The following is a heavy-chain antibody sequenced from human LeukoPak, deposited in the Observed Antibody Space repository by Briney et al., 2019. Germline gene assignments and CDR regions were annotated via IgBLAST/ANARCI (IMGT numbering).Heavy chain of an antibody. D-gene: IGHD6-13*01. CDR3: AKDPRIAAAGLASYYFDY. V-gene: IGHV3-30*18. CDR1: GFTFSSYG. CDR2: ISYDGSNK. Sequence: PGGSLRLSCAASGFTFSSYGMHWVRQAPGKGLGWVSVISYDGSNKYYADSVKGRFTISRDNSKNTLYLQMNSLRAEDTAVYYCAKDPRIAAAGLASYYFDYWGQGTLVTVSS. J-gene: IGHJ4*02.